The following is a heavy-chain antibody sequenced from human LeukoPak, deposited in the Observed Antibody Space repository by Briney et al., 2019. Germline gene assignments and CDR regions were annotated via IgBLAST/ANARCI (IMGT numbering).Heavy chain of an antibody. CDR2: ISGSGGGT. CDR3: AKLLNNRYFDSNFDY. J-gene: IGHJ4*02. V-gene: IGHV3-23*01. CDR1: AVTFSSYA. D-gene: IGHD3-9*01. Sequence: GGSLRLSCAASAVTFSSYAMSWVRQAPGKGLEWGSSISGSGGGTYYADSGKSRFTISRDNSKNMVYLQMNSLRAEDTAVYYCAKLLNNRYFDSNFDYWGQGTLVTVSS.